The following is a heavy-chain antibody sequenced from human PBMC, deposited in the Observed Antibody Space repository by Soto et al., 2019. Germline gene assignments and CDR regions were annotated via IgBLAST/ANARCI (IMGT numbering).Heavy chain of an antibody. V-gene: IGHV3-30*18. CDR2: ISYDGTDK. CDR1: GFTFSSYG. D-gene: IGHD1-1*01. Sequence: LXLSCAASGFTFSSYGMHWVRQAPGKGLEWVAVISYDGTDKYYAESVKGRFTISRDNSKNTLFLQMNSLRAEDTAVYYCAKQYNHINYDMDVWGQGNTVTVSS. CDR3: AKQYNHINYDMDV. J-gene: IGHJ6*02.